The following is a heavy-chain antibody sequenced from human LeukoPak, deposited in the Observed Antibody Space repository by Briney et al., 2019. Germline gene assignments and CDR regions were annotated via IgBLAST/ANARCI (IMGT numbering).Heavy chain of an antibody. CDR2: VADDEKTI. Sequence: GGSLRLSCVASGFTFTGHSMHWVRQAPGKGLEWVAVVADDEKTIFYADSVKGRFTISRDNAKNSLYLQMNSLRVEDTAVYYCARCTTGRTFGSLREIKRSREIDYWGQGTLVTVSS. J-gene: IGHJ4*02. CDR3: ARCTTGRTFGSLREIKRSREIDY. CDR1: GFTFTGHS. D-gene: IGHD1-1*01. V-gene: IGHV3-30*04.